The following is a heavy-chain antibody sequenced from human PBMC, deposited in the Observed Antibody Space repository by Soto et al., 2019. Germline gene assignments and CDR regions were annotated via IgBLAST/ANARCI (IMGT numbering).Heavy chain of an antibody. Sequence: SATLSLTCTVSGGSVRGAEYYWSWIRQPLGKGPEWIGYTYYNGDTKYNPALRSRVTMSEDTSKNQFSLRLSSVTAADTAVYFCARGPAYINGWRTFDLWGRGILVTVSS. CDR1: GGSVRGAEYY. D-gene: IGHD6-19*01. CDR2: TYYNGDT. V-gene: IGHV4-61*08. J-gene: IGHJ4*02. CDR3: ARGPAYINGWRTFDL.